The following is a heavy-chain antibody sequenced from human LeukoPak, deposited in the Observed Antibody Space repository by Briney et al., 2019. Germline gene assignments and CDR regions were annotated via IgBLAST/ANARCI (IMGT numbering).Heavy chain of an antibody. D-gene: IGHD3-10*01. CDR3: ARGADFGEFSFRY. CDR1: GYTFTSYG. J-gene: IGHJ4*02. CDR2: ISAYNGNT. Sequence: ASVKVSCKASGYTFTSYGISWVRQAPGQGLEWMGWISAYNGNTNYAQKLQGRVTMTRDTSISTAYMELTRLQSDDTAVYSCARGADFGEFSFRYWGQGTLVAVSS. V-gene: IGHV1-18*01.